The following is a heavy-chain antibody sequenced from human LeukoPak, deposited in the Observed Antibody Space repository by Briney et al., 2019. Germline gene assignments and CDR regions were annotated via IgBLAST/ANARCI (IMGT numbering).Heavy chain of an antibody. V-gene: IGHV1-18*01. D-gene: IGHD3-10*01. CDR1: GYTFTSYG. J-gene: IGHJ5*02. CDR2: ISAYNGNT. Sequence: ASVKVSCKASGYTFTSYGISWVRQAPGQGLEWMGWISAYNGNTNYAQKLQGRVTMTTDTSTSTAYMELRSLRSDDTAVYYCARVGRGWFGDEYWFDPWGQGTLVTVSS. CDR3: ARVGRGWFGDEYWFDP.